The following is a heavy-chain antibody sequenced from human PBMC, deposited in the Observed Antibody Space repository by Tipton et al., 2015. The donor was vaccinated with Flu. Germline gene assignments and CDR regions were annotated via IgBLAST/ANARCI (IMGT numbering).Heavy chain of an antibody. Sequence: TLSLTCAAYGGSFRGYYWAWIRQPPGKGLEWIGQINDGGSTNYNPSLKSRVTMSVDTSKNQFSLNLSSVTAADTAVYYCAKRGYSFAWDYWGQGTLVTVSS. V-gene: IGHV4-34*01. J-gene: IGHJ4*02. D-gene: IGHD5-18*01. CDR3: AKRGYSFAWDY. CDR2: INDGGST. CDR1: GGSFRGYY.